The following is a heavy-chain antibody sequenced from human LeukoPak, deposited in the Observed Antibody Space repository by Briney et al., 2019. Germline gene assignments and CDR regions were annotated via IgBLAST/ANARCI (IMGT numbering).Heavy chain of an antibody. D-gene: IGHD1-26*01. Sequence: ASVKVSCKASGYTFTSYYMHWVRQAPGQGLEWMGIINPSGGSTSYAQKFQGRVTMTRDTSISTVYMELSRLRSDDTAVYYCARDRGALGMFEFDPWGQGTLVTVSS. V-gene: IGHV1-46*01. CDR2: INPSGGST. CDR3: ARDRGALGMFEFDP. J-gene: IGHJ5*02. CDR1: GYTFTSYY.